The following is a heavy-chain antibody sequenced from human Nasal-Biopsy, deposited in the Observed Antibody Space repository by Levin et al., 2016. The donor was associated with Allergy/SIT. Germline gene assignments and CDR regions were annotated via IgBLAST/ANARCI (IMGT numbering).Heavy chain of an antibody. CDR3: ARSYGGYYFDN. D-gene: IGHD4-23*01. CDR1: GYTYNSYW. J-gene: IGHJ4*02. Sequence: KVSCKASGYTYNSYWIAWVRQMPGRGLEWMGIIYPRDSDTKYSPSFQGQVTISVDTSINAAYLQWSSLKASDSAMYYCARSYGGYYFDNWGQGTLLSVSS. CDR2: IYPRDSDT. V-gene: IGHV5-51*01.